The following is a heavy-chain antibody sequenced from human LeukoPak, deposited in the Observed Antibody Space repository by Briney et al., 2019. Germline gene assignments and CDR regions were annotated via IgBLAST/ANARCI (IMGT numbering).Heavy chain of an antibody. D-gene: IGHD6-19*01. CDR1: GYTFTSYY. J-gene: IGHJ6*03. Sequence: ASVKVSCKASGYTFTSYYMHWVRQAPGQGLEWVGIINPSGGSTSYAQKFQGRVTMTRDMSTSTVYMELSSLRSEDTAVYYCARDPGSSGWYDYYYMDVWGKGTTVTVSS. V-gene: IGHV1-46*01. CDR3: ARDPGSSGWYDYYYMDV. CDR2: INPSGGST.